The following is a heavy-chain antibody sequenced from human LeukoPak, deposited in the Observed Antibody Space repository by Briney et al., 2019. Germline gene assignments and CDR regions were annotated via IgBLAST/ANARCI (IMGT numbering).Heavy chain of an antibody. CDR3: ATTPLGYCSSTSCYDLLDY. Sequence: GASVKVSCEASGYTFTSYYMHWVRQAPGQGLEWMGIINPSGGSTSYAQKFQGRVTMTRDTSTSTVYMELSSLRSEDTAVYYCATTPLGYCSSTSCYDLLDYWGQGTLVTVSS. D-gene: IGHD2-2*01. CDR2: INPSGGST. V-gene: IGHV1-46*01. J-gene: IGHJ4*02. CDR1: GYTFTSYY.